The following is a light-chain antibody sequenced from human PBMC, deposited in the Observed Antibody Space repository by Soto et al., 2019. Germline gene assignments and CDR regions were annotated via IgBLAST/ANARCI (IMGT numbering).Light chain of an antibody. J-gene: IGKJ1*01. CDR2: AAS. CDR3: IQHNTYPCT. V-gene: IGKV1-17*03. Sequence: DVQITQSPSAMSAYVRHSVHITFPSSQGISNYLAWFQQKPGKVPKRLIYAASNLQRGVPSRFSGSGSGTEFTLTISSLQTEDFATYYCIQHNTYPCTFGQGTKVDIK. CDR1: QGISNY.